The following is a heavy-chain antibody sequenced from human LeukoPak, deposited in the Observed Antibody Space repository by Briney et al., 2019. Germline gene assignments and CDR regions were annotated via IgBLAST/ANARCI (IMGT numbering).Heavy chain of an antibody. D-gene: IGHD1-26*01. Sequence: SETLSLTCTVSAGSISNYFWNWIRQPPGKGLEWIGYIYYSGSTNYNPSLKSRVTISVDTFKNQFSLKLSSVTAADTAVYYCARDVGATPPYFDYWGRGTLVTVSS. CDR2: IYYSGST. V-gene: IGHV4-59*01. CDR1: AGSISNYF. J-gene: IGHJ4*02. CDR3: ARDVGATPPYFDY.